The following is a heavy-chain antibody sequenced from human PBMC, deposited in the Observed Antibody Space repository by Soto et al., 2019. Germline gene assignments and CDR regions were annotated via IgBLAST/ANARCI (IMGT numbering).Heavy chain of an antibody. CDR3: AHRDSTGTTTYFDS. D-gene: IGHD1-1*01. J-gene: IGHJ4*02. CDR1: GFSFTTTRMG. V-gene: IGHV2-5*02. CDR2: IYWDGES. Sequence: QITLKEAGPTLVKPTETLTLTCTFSGFSFTTTRMGLGWTRQPPGKALEWLAIIYWDGESRYNPLLRRRLTLTEDTSHNLVFLTMTNIDPKDTVTYYCAHRDSTGTTTYFDSWGQGIPVTVAS.